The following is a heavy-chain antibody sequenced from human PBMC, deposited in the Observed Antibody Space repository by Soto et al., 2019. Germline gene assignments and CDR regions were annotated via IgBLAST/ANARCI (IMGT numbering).Heavy chain of an antibody. D-gene: IGHD3-3*01. CDR2: IYSGGST. CDR3: ARSTTHITIFGVVIGNDAFDI. CDR1: GFTVSSNY. J-gene: IGHJ3*02. V-gene: IGHV3-53*01. Sequence: EVQLVESGGGLIQPGGSLRLSCAASGFTVSSNYMSWVRQAPGKGLEWVSVIYSGGSTYYADSVKGRFTISRDNSKNTLYLKMNSLRAEDTAVYYCARSTTHITIFGVVIGNDAFDIWGQGTMVTVSS.